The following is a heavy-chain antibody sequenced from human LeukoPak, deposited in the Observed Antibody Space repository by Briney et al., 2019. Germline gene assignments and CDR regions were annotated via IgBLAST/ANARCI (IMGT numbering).Heavy chain of an antibody. CDR2: ISGSGGST. CDR3: ARSGVLDRNYYFDY. CDR1: GFTFSSYV. J-gene: IGHJ4*02. Sequence: GGSLRLSCAASGFTFSSYVMSWVRQAPGKGLEWVSAISGSGGSTYYTDSVKGRFTISRDNSKDTLYLQMNSLRAEDTAVYYCARSGVLDRNYYFDYWGQGILVTVSS. V-gene: IGHV3-23*01. D-gene: IGHD3/OR15-3a*01.